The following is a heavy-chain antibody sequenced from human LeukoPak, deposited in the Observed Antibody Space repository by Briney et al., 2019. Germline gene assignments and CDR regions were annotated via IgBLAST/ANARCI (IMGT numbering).Heavy chain of an antibody. CDR3: AKDRRGYCSSTSCSPFDY. J-gene: IGHJ4*02. V-gene: IGHV3-23*01. CDR2: ISGSGGST. Sequence: PGGSLRLSCAASGFTFSSYAMGWVRQAPGKGLEWVSAISGSGGSTYYADSVKGRFTISRDNSKNTLYLQMNSLRAEDTAVYYCAKDRRGYCSSTSCSPFDYWGQGTLVTVSS. CDR1: GFTFSSYA. D-gene: IGHD2-2*01.